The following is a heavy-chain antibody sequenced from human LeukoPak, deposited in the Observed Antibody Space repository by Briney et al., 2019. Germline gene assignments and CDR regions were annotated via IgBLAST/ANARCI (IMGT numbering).Heavy chain of an antibody. V-gene: IGHV1-18*04. D-gene: IGHD3-10*01. CDR3: ARASITMVRGVLDP. CDR1: GYTFTGYG. J-gene: IGHJ5*02. CDR2: ISAYNGNT. Sequence: GASVKVSCKASGYTFTGYGISWVRQAPGQGLEWMGWISAYNGNTNYAQKLQGRVTMTTDTSTSTAYMELRSLRSDDTAVYYCARASITMVRGVLDPWGQGTLVTVSS.